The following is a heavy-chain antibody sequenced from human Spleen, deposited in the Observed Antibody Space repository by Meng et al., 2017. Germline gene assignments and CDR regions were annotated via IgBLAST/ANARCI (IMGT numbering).Heavy chain of an antibody. CDR1: GYTFTSYA. J-gene: IGHJ4*02. CDR2: INAGTGDR. CDR3: ARDPPATTLYLDC. D-gene: IGHD4-11*01. V-gene: IGHV1-3*01. Sequence: QAQLVQSGTEVKEPGASVQVSCKASGYTFTSYAVHWVRQAPGQSLEWMGWINAGTGDRKYSQKFQDRVTITRDTSATTVYMELSSLRFEDTAVYYCARDPPATTLYLDCWGQGTLVTVSS.